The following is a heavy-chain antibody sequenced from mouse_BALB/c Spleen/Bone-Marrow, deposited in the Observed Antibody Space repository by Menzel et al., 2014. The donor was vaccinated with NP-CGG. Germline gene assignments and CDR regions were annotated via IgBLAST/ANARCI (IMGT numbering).Heavy chain of an antibody. Sequence: QVQLQQSGADLVRPGSSVKISCKPSGFSFXMYWMNWVKQGPGQGLEWIGQIYPGDGDTEYNGRFKGKATLTADKSSSTAYMQLSSLTSEDSAVYFCARSGWEGFADWGQGTTLTVSS. CDR2: IYPGDGDT. J-gene: IGHJ2*01. V-gene: IGHV1-80*01. CDR1: GFSFXMYW. D-gene: IGHD1-1*02. CDR3: ARSGWEGFAD.